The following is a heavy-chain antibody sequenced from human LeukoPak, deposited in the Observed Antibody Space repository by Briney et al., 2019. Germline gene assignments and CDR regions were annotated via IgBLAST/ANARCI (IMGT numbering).Heavy chain of an antibody. D-gene: IGHD4-23*01. CDR2: IYYSGST. Sequence: KASETLSLTCTVSGGSISSYYWSWIRQPPGKGLEWIGYIYYSGSTNCNPSVKSRVAMSVDTSKKQFSLKLISLTAADTAVYYCARGGTAVIAPYAFDIWGQGTMVTVSS. J-gene: IGHJ3*02. CDR1: GGSISSYY. CDR3: ARGGTAVIAPYAFDI. V-gene: IGHV4-59*01.